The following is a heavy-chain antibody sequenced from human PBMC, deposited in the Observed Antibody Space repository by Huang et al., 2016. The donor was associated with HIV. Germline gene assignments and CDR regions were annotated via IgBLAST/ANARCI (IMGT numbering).Heavy chain of an antibody. CDR3: ATLPPVNYGRSGGRVRDY. V-gene: IGHV1-8*01. D-gene: IGHD2-15*01. Sequence: QVQLVQSGAEVKKPGASVKVSCKDSGYTFSNYDINWVRQAPGQGLEWMGWRNPNSGNTGYARKFQGRVTMTRSTSISTAYMELSRLRFEDTAVYYCATLPPVNYGRSGGRVRDYWGQGSLVTVSS. CDR1: GYTFSNYD. CDR2: RNPNSGNT. J-gene: IGHJ4*02.